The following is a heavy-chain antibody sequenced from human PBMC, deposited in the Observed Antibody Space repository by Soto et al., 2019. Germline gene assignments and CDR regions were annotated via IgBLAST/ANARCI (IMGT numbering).Heavy chain of an antibody. CDR2: IDPTGSYV. V-gene: IGHV5-10-1*01. CDR3: ARDNPAGYYYYYGMDV. Sequence: PGESLKISCKGSGYSFTTYWINWVRQMPGKGLEWMGKIDPTGSYVNYSPSFQGHVTISSDKSISTTYLQWSTLMASDTATYYCARDNPAGYYYYYGMDVWGQGTTVTVSS. J-gene: IGHJ6*02. CDR1: GYSFTTYW. D-gene: IGHD2-2*01.